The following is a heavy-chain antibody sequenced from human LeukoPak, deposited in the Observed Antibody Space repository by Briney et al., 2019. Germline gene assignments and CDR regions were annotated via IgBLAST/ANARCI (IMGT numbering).Heavy chain of an antibody. CDR1: GFTFSSYA. J-gene: IGHJ4*02. CDR3: AKVIIAGGRIPPFDC. D-gene: IGHD6-13*01. V-gene: IGHV3-30*04. Sequence: QPGGSLRLSCAASGFTFSSYAMHWVRQAPGKGLEWVAVISYDGSNKYYADSVKGRFTNSRDNSKNTLYLQMRNLRAEDTAVYYCAKVIIAGGRIPPFDCWGQGTLVTVSS. CDR2: ISYDGSNK.